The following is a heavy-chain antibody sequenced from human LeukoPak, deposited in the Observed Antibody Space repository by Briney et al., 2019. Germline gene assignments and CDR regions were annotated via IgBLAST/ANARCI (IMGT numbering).Heavy chain of an antibody. CDR1: GGTFSSYT. J-gene: IGHJ3*02. Sequence: SVKVSCKASGGTFSSYTISWVRQAPGQGLEWMGRIIPILGIADYAQKFQGRVTITADKSTSTAHMELSSLRSEDTAVYYCARDTAGTTRSDAFDIWGQGTMVTVSS. CDR2: IIPILGIA. CDR3: ARDTAGTTRSDAFDI. V-gene: IGHV1-69*04. D-gene: IGHD1-1*01.